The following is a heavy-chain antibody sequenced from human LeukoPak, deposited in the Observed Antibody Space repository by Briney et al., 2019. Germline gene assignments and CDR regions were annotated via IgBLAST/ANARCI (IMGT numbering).Heavy chain of an antibody. CDR1: GFTFSTYW. CDR2: IKQDGSEK. CDR3: ATDAAGNDY. D-gene: IGHD6-13*01. Sequence: GGSLRLSCAASGFTFSTYWMSWVRQAPGKGLEWVANIKQDGSEKYYVDSVKGRFTISRDNAKNSLYLQMNSLRAEDTAMYYCATDAAGNDYGGQGPLVTVSS. V-gene: IGHV3-7*01. J-gene: IGHJ4*02.